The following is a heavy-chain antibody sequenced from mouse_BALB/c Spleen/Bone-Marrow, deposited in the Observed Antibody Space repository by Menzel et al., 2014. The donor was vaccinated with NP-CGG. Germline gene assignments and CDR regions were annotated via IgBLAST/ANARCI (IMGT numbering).Heavy chain of an antibody. Sequence: EVQLKQSGGGLVQPGGSLKLSCAASGFDFSRYWMSWVRQAPGKGLEWIGEINPDSSTINYTPSLKDKFIISRDNAKNTLTVQMSKLRSEDTALYYYSRRGYYEYFDYWGPGTTLTVSS. CDR3: SRRGYYEYFDY. V-gene: IGHV4-1*02. CDR1: GFDFSRYW. CDR2: INPDSSTI. J-gene: IGHJ2*01. D-gene: IGHD2-3*01.